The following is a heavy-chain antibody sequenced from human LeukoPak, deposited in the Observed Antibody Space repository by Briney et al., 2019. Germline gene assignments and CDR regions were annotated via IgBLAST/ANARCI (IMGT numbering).Heavy chain of an antibody. D-gene: IGHD2-21*01. CDR2: IYYSGST. Sequence: SETLSLTCTVSGYSISSGYYWGWIRQPPGKGLEWIGYIYYSGSTNYNPSLKSRVTISVDTSKNQFSLKLSSVTAADTAVYYCARTVIAIREGNYYYYMDVWGKGTTVTVSS. CDR3: ARTVIAIREGNYYYYMDV. J-gene: IGHJ6*03. CDR1: GYSISSGYY. V-gene: IGHV4-61*01.